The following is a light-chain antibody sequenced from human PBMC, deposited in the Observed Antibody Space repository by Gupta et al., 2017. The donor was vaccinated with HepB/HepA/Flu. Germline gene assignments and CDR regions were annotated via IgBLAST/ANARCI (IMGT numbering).Light chain of an antibody. CDR2: AAF. J-gene: IGKJ2*03. Sequence: DIPLTQSPSYLSASVGDRVTITCRASQSIANYLNWYQHKPGEAPKLLIYAAFHLQSGVPSRFSGGGSGTDFTLTISYLQPEDFATYYCQQGSSIPFSFGQGTKVEI. CDR3: QQGSSIPFS. V-gene: IGKV1-39*01. CDR1: QSIANY.